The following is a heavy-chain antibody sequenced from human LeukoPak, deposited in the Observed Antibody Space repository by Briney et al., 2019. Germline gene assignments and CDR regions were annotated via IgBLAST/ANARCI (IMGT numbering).Heavy chain of an antibody. CDR2: ISTASNP. V-gene: IGHV3-13*05. Sequence: GGSLRLSCAASGFTVRSYDMHWVRQVAGKCLEWVSAISTASNPHYAASVQGRFAIFRANAENSLYLQMNSLSAEDTAVYYCARELGIEGYWYFDLWGRGTLVTVSS. CDR1: GFTVRSYD. CDR3: ARELGIEGYWYFDL. D-gene: IGHD7-27*01. J-gene: IGHJ2*01.